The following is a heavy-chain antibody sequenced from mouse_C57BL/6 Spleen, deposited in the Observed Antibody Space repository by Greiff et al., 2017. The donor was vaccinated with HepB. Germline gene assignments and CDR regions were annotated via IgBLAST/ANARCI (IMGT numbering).Heavy chain of an antibody. CDR2: IYPGDGDT. V-gene: IGHV1-82*01. D-gene: IGHD2-5*01. CDR1: GYAFSSSW. CDR3: APYSHYEDYYAMDY. J-gene: IGHJ4*01. Sequence: VQLQQSGPELVKPGASVKISCKASGYAFSSSWMNWVKQRPGKGLEWIGRIYPGDGDTNYNGKFKGKATLTADKSSSTAYMQLSSLTSEDSAVYFCAPYSHYEDYYAMDYWGQGTSVTVSS.